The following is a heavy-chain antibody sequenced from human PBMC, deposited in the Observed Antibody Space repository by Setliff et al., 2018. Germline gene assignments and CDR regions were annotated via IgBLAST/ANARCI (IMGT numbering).Heavy chain of an antibody. J-gene: IGHJ6*03. Sequence: ASVKVSCKASGCTFTTFVMHWVRQAPGQRLEWMGWINPDNGNTKYSQQFQGRVTITRDTSANTAYMELSSLRSEDTAVYYCARQVYCSSLGCQFYSFYMDVWGKGTTVTVSS. CDR1: GCTFTTFV. CDR3: ARQVYCSSLGCQFYSFYMDV. D-gene: IGHD4-4*01. V-gene: IGHV1-3*01. CDR2: INPDNGNT.